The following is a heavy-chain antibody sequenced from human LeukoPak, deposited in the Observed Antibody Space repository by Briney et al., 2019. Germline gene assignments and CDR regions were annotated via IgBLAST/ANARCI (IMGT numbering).Heavy chain of an antibody. V-gene: IGHV3-33*06. CDR2: IWYDGIIT. Sequence: PGRSLRLSCAASGFTFSSYGMHWVRQAPGKGLEWVAVIWYDGIITYYADSVKGRFTISRDNSKNTLHLQMNSLRAEDTAVYYCVNNFDYLGQGTMVTVSS. CDR1: GFTFSSYG. J-gene: IGHJ4*02. CDR3: VNNFDY.